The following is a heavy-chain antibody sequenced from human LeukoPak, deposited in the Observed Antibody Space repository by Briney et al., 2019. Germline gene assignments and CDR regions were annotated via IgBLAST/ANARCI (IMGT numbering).Heavy chain of an antibody. J-gene: IGHJ4*02. CDR1: GFTFSSYA. V-gene: IGHV3-64*01. Sequence: GGSLRLSCAASGFTFSSYAMYWVRQAPGKGLEYVSGINTNGGATFYAKSVKGRFTISRDDSKNTLYLHMGSLRGEDMAVYYCGKAQPGATPYFFDDWGQEPLVTVS. CDR2: INTNGGAT. D-gene: IGHD1-26*01. CDR3: GKAQPGATPYFFDD.